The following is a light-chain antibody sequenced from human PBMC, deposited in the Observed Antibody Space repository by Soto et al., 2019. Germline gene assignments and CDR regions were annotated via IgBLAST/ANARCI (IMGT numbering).Light chain of an antibody. V-gene: IGKV3D-15*01. Sequence: EIVMTQSPATLSVSPGERASLSCRASQSVGSNLAWYQQRPGQAPRLLIYGASTRATGIPGRFSGSGSGTEFTLTISSLQSEDFAAYYCQQYNNWPRRTFGQGTKLEIK. CDR1: QSVGSN. CDR3: QQYNNWPRRT. CDR2: GAS. J-gene: IGKJ2*01.